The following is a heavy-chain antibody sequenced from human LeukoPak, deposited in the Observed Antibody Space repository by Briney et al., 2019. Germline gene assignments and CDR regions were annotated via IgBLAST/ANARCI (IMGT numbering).Heavy chain of an antibody. J-gene: IGHJ6*02. CDR2: INPSGGST. V-gene: IGHV1-46*01. CDR3: ARAHSYYYYYGMDV. Sequence: GASVKVSCKASGDTFTSYYMHWVRQAPGQGLEWMGIINPSGGSTSYAQKLQGRVTMTTDTSTSTAYMELRSLKSDDTAVYYCARAHSYYYYYGMDVWGQGTTVTVSS. CDR1: GDTFTSYY.